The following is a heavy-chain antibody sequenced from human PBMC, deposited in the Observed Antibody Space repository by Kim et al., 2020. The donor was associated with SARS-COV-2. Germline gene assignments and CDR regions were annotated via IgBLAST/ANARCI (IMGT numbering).Heavy chain of an antibody. CDR2: INHSGST. D-gene: IGHD3-22*01. CDR3: ARPKTTKLYYYDSSASSGFDP. Sequence: SETLSLTCAVYGGSFSGYYWSWIRQPPGKGLEWIGEINHSGSTNYNPSLKSRVTISVDTSKNQFSLKLSSVTAADTAVYYCARPKTTKLYYYDSSASSGFDPWGQGTLLTVSS. CDR1: GGSFSGYY. J-gene: IGHJ5*02. V-gene: IGHV4-34*01.